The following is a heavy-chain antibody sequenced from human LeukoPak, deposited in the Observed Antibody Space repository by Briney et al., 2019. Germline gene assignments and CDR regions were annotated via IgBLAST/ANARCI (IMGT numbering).Heavy chain of an antibody. J-gene: IGHJ6*03. CDR1: GFTFSDYY. D-gene: IGHD3-3*01. V-gene: IGHV3-11*04. Sequence: PGGSLRLSCAASGFTFSDYYMSWIRQAPGKGLEWVSYISSSGSTIYYADSVKGRFTISRDNAKNSLYLQMNSLRAEDTAVYYCARELSFWSGLRSHYYYMDVWGKGTTVTVSS. CDR3: ARELSFWSGLRSHYYYMDV. CDR2: ISSSGSTI.